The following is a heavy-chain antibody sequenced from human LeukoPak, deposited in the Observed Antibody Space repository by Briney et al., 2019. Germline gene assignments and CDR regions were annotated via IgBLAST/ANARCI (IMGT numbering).Heavy chain of an antibody. Sequence: GGSLRLSCAASGFTFSSYGMHWVRQAPGKGLEWVAVISYDGSNKYYADSVKGRFTISRDNSKNTLYLQMNSLRAEDTAVYYCARGGMGDIHYDNGGYYFTLDYWGQGALVTVSS. CDR3: ARGGMGDIHYDNGGYYFTLDY. J-gene: IGHJ4*02. CDR2: ISYDGSNK. D-gene: IGHD3-22*01. V-gene: IGHV3-30*03. CDR1: GFTFSSYG.